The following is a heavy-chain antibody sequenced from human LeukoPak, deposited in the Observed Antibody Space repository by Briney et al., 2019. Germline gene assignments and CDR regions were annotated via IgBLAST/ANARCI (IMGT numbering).Heavy chain of an antibody. CDR3: ARALSSFGYYYGMDV. CDR2: IYYSGST. CDR1: GGSISSYY. J-gene: IGHJ6*02. Sequence: SETLSLTCTVSGGSISSYYWSWIRQPSGKGLEWIGYIYYSGSTNYNPSLKSRVTISVDTSKNQFSLKLSSVTAADTAVYYCARALSSFGYYYGMDVWGQGTTVTVS. D-gene: IGHD6-13*01. V-gene: IGHV4-59*01.